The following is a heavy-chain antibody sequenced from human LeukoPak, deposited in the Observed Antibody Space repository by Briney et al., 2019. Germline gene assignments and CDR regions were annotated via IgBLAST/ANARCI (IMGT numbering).Heavy chain of an antibody. J-gene: IGHJ3*02. D-gene: IGHD1-26*01. V-gene: IGHV3-48*03. CDR3: ARDFATGIGAFDI. CDR2: ISSSGSTI. CDR1: GFTFSSYE. Sequence: PGGSLRLSCAASGFTFSSYEMNWVRQAPGKGLEWVSYISSSGSTIYYADSVKGRFTISRDNAKNSLYLQMNSLRAEDTAVYYCARDFATGIGAFDIWGQGTMVTVSS.